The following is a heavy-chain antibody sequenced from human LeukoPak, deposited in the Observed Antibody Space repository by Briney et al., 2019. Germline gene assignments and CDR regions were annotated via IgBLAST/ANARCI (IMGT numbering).Heavy chain of an antibody. J-gene: IGHJ6*03. Sequence: GGSLRLSCAASGFTFSFSAMTWVRQPPGKGLEWVSPISGSCGSLYYADSVKGRFTISRDNSKNTLYLQMNSLRAEDTAVYYFAKGRGSSWFTSSYSMDVWGKGTTVTVSS. CDR2: ISGSCGSL. CDR3: AKGRGSSWFTSSYSMDV. CDR1: GFTFSFSA. D-gene: IGHD6-13*01. V-gene: IGHV3-23*01.